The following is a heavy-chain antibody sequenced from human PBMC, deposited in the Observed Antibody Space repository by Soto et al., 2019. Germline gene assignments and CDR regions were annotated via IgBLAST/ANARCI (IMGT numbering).Heavy chain of an antibody. D-gene: IGHD3-22*01. V-gene: IGHV3-33*01. CDR2: IWYDGSNI. J-gene: IGHJ4*02. CDR3: ARGDYYYDISGYLLFDY. CDR1: GFTFSSYG. Sequence: QVQLVESGGGVVQPGRSLRLSCAASGFTFSSYGMHWVRQAPGKGLERVAVIWYDGSNIYYADSVKSRFTISRDNSKHTVYLQMNSLRAEDTAVYYCARGDYYYDISGYLLFDYWGQGTLVTVSS.